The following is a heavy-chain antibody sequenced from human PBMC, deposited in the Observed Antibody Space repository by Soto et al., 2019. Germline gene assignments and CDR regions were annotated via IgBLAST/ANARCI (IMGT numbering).Heavy chain of an antibody. J-gene: IGHJ4*02. V-gene: IGHV3-30*18. CDR2: ISYDGSIQ. CDR1: GFTFSDYG. D-gene: IGHD5-12*01. Sequence: QVQLVESGGGVVQPGRSLRLACSASGFTFSDYGVHWVRQAPGTALEWVAVISYDGSIQYYADSGKGRFTISRDNYENTLYLQMNSLRVEDTAVYFCAKDPTVRGYRGYDSGYYFDFWGQGSMVSVSS. CDR3: AKDPTVRGYRGYDSGYYFDF.